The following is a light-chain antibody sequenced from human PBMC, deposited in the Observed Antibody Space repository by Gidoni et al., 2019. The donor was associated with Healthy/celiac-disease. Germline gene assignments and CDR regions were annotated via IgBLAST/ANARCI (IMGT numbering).Light chain of an antibody. CDR2: DAS. V-gene: IGKV3-11*01. CDR1: QSVSSY. Sequence: EIVLTQSPATLSLSPGERATLSCRASQSVSSYLAWYQQKPGQAPRLLIYDASNRATGSPARFSGSGSGTDFTLTISSLEPEDFAVYYCQQRSNWGFTFGPGTKVEIK. J-gene: IGKJ3*01. CDR3: QQRSNWGFT.